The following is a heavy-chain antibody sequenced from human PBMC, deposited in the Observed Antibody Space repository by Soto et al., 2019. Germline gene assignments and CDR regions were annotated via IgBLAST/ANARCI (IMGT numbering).Heavy chain of an antibody. CDR2: IDPSDSYT. Sequence: EVQLVQSGAEVKKPGESLRISCKGSGYSFTSYWISWVRQMPGKGLEWMGRIDPSDSYTNYSPSFQGHVTISADKSISTAYLQWSSLKASDTAMYYCARHPFSSDRQGAFDIWGQGTMVTVSS. J-gene: IGHJ3*02. CDR1: GYSFTSYW. CDR3: ARHPFSSDRQGAFDI. V-gene: IGHV5-10-1*01.